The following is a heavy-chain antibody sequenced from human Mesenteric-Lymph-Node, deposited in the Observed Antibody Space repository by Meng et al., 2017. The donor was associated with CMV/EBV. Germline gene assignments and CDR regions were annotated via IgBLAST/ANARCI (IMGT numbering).Heavy chain of an antibody. Sequence: GGSLRLSCAASGFTFSIYAMNWVRQAPGKGLEWVSAIRSSDGTTKYVDSVKGRFIISRDNSKNTLYLQMNSLRAEDTAVYYCAKGQQTTDTHLDYWGQGTLVTVSS. CDR2: IRSSDGTT. CDR3: AKGQQTTDTHLDY. D-gene: IGHD6-13*01. V-gene: IGHV3-23*01. J-gene: IGHJ4*02. CDR1: GFTFSIYA.